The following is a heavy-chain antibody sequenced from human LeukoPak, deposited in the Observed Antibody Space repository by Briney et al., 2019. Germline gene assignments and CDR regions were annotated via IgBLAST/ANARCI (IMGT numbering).Heavy chain of an antibody. CDR3: ARDDEYYCSSTSCLTKPFDH. CDR1: GFTFSSYS. J-gene: IGHJ4*02. V-gene: IGHV3-48*01. Sequence: GGSLRLSCAASGFTFSSYSMNWVSQAPGKGLEWVSYISSSSSTIYYADSVKGRFTISRDNAKNSLCLQMNSLRAEDTAVYYCARDDEYYCSSTSCLTKPFDHWGQETLVTVSS. D-gene: IGHD2-2*01. CDR2: ISSSSSTI.